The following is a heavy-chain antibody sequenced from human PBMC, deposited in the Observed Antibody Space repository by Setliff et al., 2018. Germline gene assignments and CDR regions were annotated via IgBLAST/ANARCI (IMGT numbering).Heavy chain of an antibody. J-gene: IGHJ4*02. D-gene: IGHD2-15*01. CDR3: AKGDGGYPSDS. Sequence: LSLTCAVYSGSFSGYYWSWIRQPPGKGLEWIGEINHSGSTNYNPSLKSRVTISVDTSKNQFSLSLTSVTAADTAVYYCAKGDGGYPSDSWGQGILVTVSS. V-gene: IGHV4-34*01. CDR2: INHSGST. CDR1: SGSFSGYY.